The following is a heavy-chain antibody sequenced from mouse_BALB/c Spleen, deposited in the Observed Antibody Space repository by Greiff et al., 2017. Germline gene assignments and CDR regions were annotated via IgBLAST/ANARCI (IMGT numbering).Heavy chain of an antibody. Sequence: VQLQQSGAELVKPGASVKLSCTASGFNIKDTYMHWVKQRPEQGLEWIGRIDPANGNTKYDPKFQGKATITADTSSNTAYLQLSSLTSEDTAVYYCARTLYGNYDAMDYWGQGTSVTVSS. CDR2: IDPANGNT. D-gene: IGHD2-1*01. J-gene: IGHJ4*01. CDR3: ARTLYGNYDAMDY. CDR1: GFNIKDTY. V-gene: IGHV14-3*02.